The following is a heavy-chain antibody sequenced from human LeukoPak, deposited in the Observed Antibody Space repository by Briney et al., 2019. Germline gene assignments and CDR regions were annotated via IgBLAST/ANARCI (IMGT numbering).Heavy chain of an antibody. V-gene: IGHV1-69*01. J-gene: IGHJ6*04. D-gene: IGHD2-15*01. CDR1: GGTFTSYA. CDR2: IIPIFGTA. Sequence: GSSVKVSCKASGGTFTSYAISWVRQAPGQGLEWMGGIIPIFGTANYAQKFQGRVTITADESTSTAYMELSSLRSEDTAVYYCARGIVVVVAATQDYYYGMYVWGKGTTVTVS. CDR3: ARGIVVVVAATQDYYYGMYV.